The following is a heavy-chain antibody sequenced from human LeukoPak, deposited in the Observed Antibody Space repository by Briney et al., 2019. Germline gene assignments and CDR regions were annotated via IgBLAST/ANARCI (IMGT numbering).Heavy chain of an antibody. Sequence: SETLSLTCAVSGVSFSDYYWSWLRQPPGKGLEWIGEINHSGSTTSNPSLKSRVTVSVDTSKNQFSLKLSSVTAADTAVYYCARGRFSTGSRGFFDPWGQGTLVTVSS. CDR2: INHSGST. D-gene: IGHD1-1*01. J-gene: IGHJ5*02. CDR1: GVSFSDYY. V-gene: IGHV4-34*01. CDR3: ARGRFSTGSRGFFDP.